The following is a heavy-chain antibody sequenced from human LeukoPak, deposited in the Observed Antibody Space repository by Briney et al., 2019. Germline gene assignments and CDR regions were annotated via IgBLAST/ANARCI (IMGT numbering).Heavy chain of an antibody. CDR1: GFPFSSYP. V-gene: IGHV3-64*01. Sequence: GGSLRLSCAASGFPFSSYPMHWAPQAPGKGLEYVSAISSNGGSTYYANSVKGRFTISRDNSKNTLYLQMGSLRAEDMAVYYCARAGSGYDAFDIWGQGTMVTVSS. D-gene: IGHD6-19*01. CDR2: ISSNGGST. J-gene: IGHJ3*02. CDR3: ARAGSGYDAFDI.